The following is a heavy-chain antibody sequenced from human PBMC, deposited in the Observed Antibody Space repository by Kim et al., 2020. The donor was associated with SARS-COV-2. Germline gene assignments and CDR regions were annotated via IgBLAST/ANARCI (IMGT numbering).Heavy chain of an antibody. V-gene: IGHV3-15*01. D-gene: IGHD2-15*01. CDR3: TTDTAGYCSGGSCRGDY. Sequence: VKGRFTISRDDSKNTLYLQMNSLKTEDTAVYYCTTDTAGYCSGGSCRGDYWGQGTLVTVSS. J-gene: IGHJ4*02.